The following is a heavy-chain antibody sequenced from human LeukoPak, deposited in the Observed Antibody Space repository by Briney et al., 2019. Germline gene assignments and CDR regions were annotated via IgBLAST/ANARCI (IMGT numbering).Heavy chain of an antibody. CDR2: IYSGGST. CDR3: AKDGEGGFDY. Sequence: PGGSLRLSCAASGFTVSSNYMSWVRQAPGKGLEWVSVIYSGGSTYYADSVKGRFTISRDNAKNSLYLQMNSLRAEDMALYYCAKDGEGGFDYWGQGTLVTVSS. J-gene: IGHJ4*02. V-gene: IGHV3-53*05. D-gene: IGHD7-27*01. CDR1: GFTVSSNY.